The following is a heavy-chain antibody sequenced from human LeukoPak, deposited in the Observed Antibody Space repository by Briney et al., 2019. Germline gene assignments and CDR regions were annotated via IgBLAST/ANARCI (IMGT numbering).Heavy chain of an antibody. V-gene: IGHV3-13*01. CDR2: IGTAGDT. Sequence: GGSLRLSCAASGFTFSSYDIHWVRQATGKGLEWVSAIGTAGDTYYPGSVKGRFTISRENAKNSLYLQMNSLRAGDTAVYYCARGGYCSSTSCFNYYYYGMDVWGQGTTVTVSS. CDR1: GFTFSSYD. CDR3: ARGGYCSSTSCFNYYYYGMDV. J-gene: IGHJ6*02. D-gene: IGHD2-2*01.